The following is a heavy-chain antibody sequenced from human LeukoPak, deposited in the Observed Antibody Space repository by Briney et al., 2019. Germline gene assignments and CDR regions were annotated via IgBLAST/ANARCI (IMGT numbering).Heavy chain of an antibody. CDR2: ISGSGGST. D-gene: IGHD3-10*01. J-gene: IGHJ4*02. V-gene: IGHV3-23*01. Sequence: GGTLRLSCAASGFTFSSYAMSWVRQAPGKGLEWVSAISGSGGSTYYADSVKGRFTISRDNSKNTLYLQMNSLRAEDTAVYYCAKGSLWFGELLGPFFDYWGQGTLVTVAS. CDR3: AKGSLWFGELLGPFFDY. CDR1: GFTFSSYA.